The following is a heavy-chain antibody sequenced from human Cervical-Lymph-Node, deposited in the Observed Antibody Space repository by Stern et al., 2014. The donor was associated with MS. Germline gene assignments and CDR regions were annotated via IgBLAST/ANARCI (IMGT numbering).Heavy chain of an antibody. V-gene: IGHV1-69*01. CDR1: GGNFRTFA. CDR2: IIPVFGTP. J-gene: IGHJ6*02. CDR3: ASAHPATSRGYKGMNI. Sequence: QVQLVQAGSEVRKPGSSGNVPCQASGGNFRTFAVNWVRQAPGKGLEWVGGIIPVFGTPTHAQKVQGTVTRIPDESPSTGHVELRSLTADDTATYFCASAHPATSRGYKGMNIWGQGTTIAVSS. D-gene: IGHD2-2*01.